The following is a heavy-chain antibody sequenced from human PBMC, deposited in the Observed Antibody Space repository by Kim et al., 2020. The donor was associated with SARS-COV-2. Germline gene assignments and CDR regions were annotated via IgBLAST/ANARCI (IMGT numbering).Heavy chain of an antibody. CDR1: GFTFGDYA. J-gene: IGHJ6*02. CDR2: IRSKAYGGTT. Sequence: GGSLRLSCTASGFTFGDYAMSWVRQAPGKGLEWVGFIRSKAYGGTTEYAASVKGRFTISRDDSKSIAYLQMNSLKTEDTAVYYCTRAAMGLICSGGSCYLDYYYYYGMDVWGQGTTVTVSS. CDR3: TRAAMGLICSGGSCYLDYYYYYGMDV. D-gene: IGHD2-15*01. V-gene: IGHV3-49*04.